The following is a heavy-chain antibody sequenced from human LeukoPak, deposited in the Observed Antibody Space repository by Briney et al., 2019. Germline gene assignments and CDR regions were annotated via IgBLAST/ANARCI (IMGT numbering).Heavy chain of an antibody. D-gene: IGHD3-10*02. CDR3: ARRGVVRGSGGFDY. V-gene: IGHV3-23*01. CDR2: ISGSGGT. CDR1: GFSFSSYA. Sequence: PGGSLRLSCAASGFSFSSYAMSWVRQAPGKGLEWVSTISGSGGTYYADSVKGRFTISRDSSKNTLFLQMNSLRAEDTAVYYCARRGVVRGSGGFDYWGQGTLVTVS. J-gene: IGHJ4*02.